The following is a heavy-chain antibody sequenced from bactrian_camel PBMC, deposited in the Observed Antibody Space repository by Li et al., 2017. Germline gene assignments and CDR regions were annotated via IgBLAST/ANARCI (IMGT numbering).Heavy chain of an antibody. V-gene: IGHV3S53*01. CDR2: IDRDGNT. D-gene: IGHD4*01. J-gene: IGHJ7*01. Sequence: HVQLVESGGGSVQAGGSLSLSCEASGATSSIVCMAWFRQAPGKEREGVAAIDRDGNTEYAGSVKGRFTISQDNAENTLYLQMDALKPEDTAMYYCAADPQPWGCVAPSMRNSVMDYWGKGTQVTVS. CDR1: GATSSIVC.